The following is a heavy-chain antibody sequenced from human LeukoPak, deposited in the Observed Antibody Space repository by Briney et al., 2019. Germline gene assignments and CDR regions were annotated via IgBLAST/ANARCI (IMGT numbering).Heavy chain of an antibody. CDR2: ISGSGLST. CDR3: ANHKGTLLGATDY. V-gene: IGHV3-23*01. CDR1: GFIFSSYA. J-gene: IGHJ4*02. Sequence: GGSLRLSCAASGFIFSSYAMSWVRQVPGKGLVWVSAISGSGLSTYSADSVKGRFTISRDNSKNTLYLQMNSLRAEDTAVYYCANHKGTLLGATDYWGQGTLATVSS. D-gene: IGHD1-26*01.